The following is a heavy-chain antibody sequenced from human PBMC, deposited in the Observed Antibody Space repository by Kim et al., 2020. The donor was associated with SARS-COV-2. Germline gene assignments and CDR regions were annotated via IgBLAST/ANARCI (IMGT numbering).Heavy chain of an antibody. Sequence: GGSLRLSCAASGFIFSDYYMYWIRQAPGKGLEWISCISSDSSYTNYGDSVKGRFTISRDNAKNSLYLQMNSLSAEDTAVYYCARDYYGGETYYNFEYWGRGIRVSVSS. CDR3: ARDYYGGETYYNFEY. CDR2: ISSDSSYT. D-gene: IGHD3-10*01. V-gene: IGHV3-11*06. J-gene: IGHJ4*02. CDR1: GFIFSDYY.